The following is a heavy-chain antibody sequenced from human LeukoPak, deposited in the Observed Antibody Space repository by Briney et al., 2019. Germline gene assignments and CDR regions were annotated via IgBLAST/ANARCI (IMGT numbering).Heavy chain of an antibody. CDR2: IRRITDGGTT. CDR3: ATAVSRYTLTWGGFDI. J-gene: IGHJ3*02. D-gene: IGHD1-14*01. Sequence: GGSLRLSCTVSGFTFSIFEMNWVRQAPRKGLEWVGRIRRITDGGTTDYAAPVKGRFTISRDDSKNTLYLQMNSLKTEDAGVYYCATAVSRYTLTWGGFDIWGQGTRVTVSS. V-gene: IGHV3-15*01. CDR1: GFTFSIFE.